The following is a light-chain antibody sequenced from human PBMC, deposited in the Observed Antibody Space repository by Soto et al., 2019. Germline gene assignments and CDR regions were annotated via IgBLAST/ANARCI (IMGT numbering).Light chain of an antibody. V-gene: IGKV1-5*01. CDR2: DAS. CDR1: QSISSW. Sequence: DIQMTQSPSTLSASVGDRVTXTCRASQSISSWLAWYQQKPGKAPKLLIYDASSLESGVPSRFSGSGSGTEFTLTISSLQPDDFAPYYCQQYNSYSRTFGQGTKVDSK. J-gene: IGKJ1*01. CDR3: QQYNSYSRT.